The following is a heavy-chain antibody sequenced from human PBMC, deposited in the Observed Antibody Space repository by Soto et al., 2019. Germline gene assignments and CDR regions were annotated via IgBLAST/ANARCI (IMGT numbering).Heavy chain of an antibody. CDR2: IYYSGST. CDR3: ARWPQLEPRFDY. J-gene: IGHJ4*02. V-gene: IGHV4-31*03. Sequence: SETLSLTCTVSGGSISGSDYYWGWIRQHPGKGLEWIGYIYYSGSTYYNPSLKSRVTISVDTSKNQFSLKLSSVTAADTAVYYCARWPQLEPRFDYWGQGTLVTVSS. CDR1: GGSISGSDYY. D-gene: IGHD1-1*01.